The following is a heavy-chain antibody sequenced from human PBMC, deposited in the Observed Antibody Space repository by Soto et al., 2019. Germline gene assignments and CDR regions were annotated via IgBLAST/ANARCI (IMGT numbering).Heavy chain of an antibody. J-gene: IGHJ6*02. Sequence: LRLSCAASGLSVSTNFMSWVRQAPGKGLEWLAVIYSGGKTFYADSVKGRFTISKDNSKNTLSLQMNSLRAEDTAVYYCTRDAPGERPYYFYYYGMDVWGQGTTVTVSS. CDR1: GLSVSTNF. V-gene: IGHV3-53*01. CDR3: TRDAPGERPYYFYYYGMDV. CDR2: IYSGGKT.